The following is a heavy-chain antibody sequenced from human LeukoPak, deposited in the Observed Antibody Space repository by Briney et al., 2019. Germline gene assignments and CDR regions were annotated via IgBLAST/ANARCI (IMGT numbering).Heavy chain of an antibody. V-gene: IGHV4-34*01. CDR1: GGSFSGYY. CDR2: IYHSGST. CDR3: AREEGGSYSFDY. J-gene: IGHJ4*02. D-gene: IGHD1-26*01. Sequence: PSETLSLTCAVYGGSFSGYYWSWIRQPPGKGLEWIGEIYHSGSTNYNPSPKSRVTISVDKSKNQFSLKLSSVTAADTAVYYCAREEGGSYSFDYWGQGTLVTVSS.